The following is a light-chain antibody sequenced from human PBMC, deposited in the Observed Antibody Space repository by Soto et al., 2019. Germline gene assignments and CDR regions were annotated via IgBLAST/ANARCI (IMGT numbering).Light chain of an antibody. CDR2: LGS. CDR3: MQPLQSWT. J-gene: IGKJ1*01. Sequence: DIVVTQSPLPLPVTPGEPASISCRSSQSLVHSNGDNYLDWYLQKPGQSPQLLIYLGSNRASGVPARFSGSGSGTDFTLKISRVEAEDVGVYYCMQPLQSWTFGQGTKVDIK. CDR1: QSLVHSNGDNY. V-gene: IGKV2-28*01.